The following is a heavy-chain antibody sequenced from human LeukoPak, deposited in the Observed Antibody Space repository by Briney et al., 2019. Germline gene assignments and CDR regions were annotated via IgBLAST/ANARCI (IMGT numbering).Heavy chain of an antibody. CDR1: GYRFTSYW. Sequence: GESLKISFKGSGYRFTSYWIGWVRPMPGRGLEWMGIIYPGDSDTRYSPSFQGQVTISADKSISTAYLECSSLKASDTAMYYCASTITIFGVVLKDAFDIWGQGTMVTVSS. CDR3: ASTITIFGVVLKDAFDI. CDR2: IYPGDSDT. V-gene: IGHV5-51*01. J-gene: IGHJ3*02. D-gene: IGHD3-3*01.